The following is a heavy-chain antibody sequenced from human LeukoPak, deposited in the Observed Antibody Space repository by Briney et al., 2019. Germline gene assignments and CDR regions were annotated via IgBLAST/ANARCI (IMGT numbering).Heavy chain of an antibody. D-gene: IGHD1-26*01. CDR3: AKLWRGSHPRYFDH. J-gene: IGHJ4*02. CDR2: IGASGGIT. CDR1: GFTFSTYV. V-gene: IGHV3-23*01. Sequence: GGSLRLSCAASGFTFSTYVMSWVRRAPGKGLEWVSTIGASGGITFYADSVKGRFTVSRDISKNTLYLQMNSLRAEDTAVYYCAKLWRGSHPRYFDHWGQGTLVTVSS.